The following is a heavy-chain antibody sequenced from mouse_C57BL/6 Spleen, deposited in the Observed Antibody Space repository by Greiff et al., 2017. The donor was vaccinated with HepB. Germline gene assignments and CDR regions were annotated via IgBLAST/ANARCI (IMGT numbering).Heavy chain of an antibody. V-gene: IGHV5-4*01. CDR2: ISDGGSYT. CDR3: ARDNPYYYGSSYFDY. J-gene: IGHJ2*01. Sequence: LEWVATISDGGSYTYYPDNVKGRFTISRDNAKNNLYLQMSHLKSEDTAMYYCARDNPYYYGSSYFDYWGQGTTLTVSS. D-gene: IGHD1-1*01.